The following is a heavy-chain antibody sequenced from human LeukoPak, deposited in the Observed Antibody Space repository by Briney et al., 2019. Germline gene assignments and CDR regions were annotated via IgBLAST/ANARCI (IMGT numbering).Heavy chain of an antibody. CDR1: GYTFTSYD. J-gene: IGHJ6*03. D-gene: IGHD3-10*01. CDR3: ARGHYGSGSYYPYYYMDV. Sequence: GASVKVSCKASGYTFTSYDINWVRQATGQGLEWMGWMNPNSGNTGYAQKFQGRVTMTRNTSISTAYMELSSLRSEGTAVYYCARGHYGSGSYYPYYYMDVWGKGTTVTVSS. CDR2: MNPNSGNT. V-gene: IGHV1-8*01.